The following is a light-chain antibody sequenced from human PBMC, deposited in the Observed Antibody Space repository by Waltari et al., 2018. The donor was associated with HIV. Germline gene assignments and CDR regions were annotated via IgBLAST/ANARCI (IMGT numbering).Light chain of an antibody. J-gene: IGLJ2*01. CDR3: ATWEDSLGGYVV. CDR2: RDK. CDR1: SSNIGRNF. V-gene: IGLV1-47*01. Sequence: QSVVTQPPSASWTPGQRVTISCSCGSSNIGRNFFYFYHQFPGNAPQLLIYRDKQRPSGVHDRFSGSKSGTSASLAISGLQSDDEASYHCATWEDSLGGYVVFGGGTKLTVL.